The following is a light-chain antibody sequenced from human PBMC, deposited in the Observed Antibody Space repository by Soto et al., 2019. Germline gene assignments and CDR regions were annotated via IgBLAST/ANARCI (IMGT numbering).Light chain of an antibody. CDR2: DVS. Sequence: QSVLTQPRSVSGSPGQSVTISCTGTRRVVGNYIYVSWYQQHPCKAPKLMIYDVSKRPSGVPDRFSGSKSGNTASLTISGLQAEDEADYYCCSYVGSYSLVFGGGTKVTVL. CDR3: CSYVGSYSLV. J-gene: IGLJ2*01. V-gene: IGLV2-11*01. CDR1: RRVVGNYIY.